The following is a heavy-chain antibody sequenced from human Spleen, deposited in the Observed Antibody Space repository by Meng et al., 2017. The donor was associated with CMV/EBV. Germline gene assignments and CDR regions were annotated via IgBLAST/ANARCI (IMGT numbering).Heavy chain of an antibody. CDR2: INTNSGGT. CDR3: ARDLITGDYYFDY. J-gene: IGHJ4*02. D-gene: IGHD7-27*01. CDR1: GYTFTGYY. V-gene: IGHV1-2*02. Sequence: KASGYTFTGYYMHWVRQAPGQGLEWMGWINTNSGGTNYAQKFQGRVTMTRDTSISTAYMELSRLRSDDTAVYYCARDLITGDYYFDYWGQGTLVTVSS.